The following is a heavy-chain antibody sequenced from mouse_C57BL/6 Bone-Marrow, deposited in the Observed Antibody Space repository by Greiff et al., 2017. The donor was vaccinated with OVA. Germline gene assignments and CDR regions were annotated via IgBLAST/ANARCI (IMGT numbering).Heavy chain of an antibody. D-gene: IGHD2-5*01. V-gene: IGHV1-18*01. J-gene: IGHJ3*01. CDR2: INPNNGGT. CDR3: ARYSNWFAY. CDR1: GYTFTDYN. Sequence: EVQLQESGPELVKPGASVKIPCKASGYTFTDYNMDWVKQSHGKSLEWIGDINPNNGGTIYNQKFKGKATLTVDKSSSTAYMELRSLTSEDTAVYYCARYSNWFAYWGQGTLVTVSA.